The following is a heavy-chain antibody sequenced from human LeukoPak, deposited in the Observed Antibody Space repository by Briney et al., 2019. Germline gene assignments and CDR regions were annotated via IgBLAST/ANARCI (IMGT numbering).Heavy chain of an antibody. CDR2: ISGDGGST. CDR1: GFTFDDYA. V-gene: IGHV3-43*02. CDR3: AKDIVPIYYDISTGYTRYMDV. Sequence: GGSLRLSCAASGFTFDDYAMHWVRQAQGKCLEWVSLISGDGGSTYYADSVKGRFTISRDNSKNSLYLQMNSLRTEDTALYYCAKDIVPIYYDISTGYTRYMDVWGKGTTVTVSS. D-gene: IGHD3-9*01. J-gene: IGHJ6*03.